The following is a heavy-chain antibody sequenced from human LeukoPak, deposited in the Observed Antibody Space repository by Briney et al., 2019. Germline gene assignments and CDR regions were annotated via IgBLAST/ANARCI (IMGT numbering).Heavy chain of an antibody. CDR2: LNSNTGNT. Sequence: ASVKVSGKAFGLASTILVSNGGQQATGQGLDWMGGLNSNTGNTGYAQEFQGRVTMTRDTSIGTAYMELTNLRSEDTAVYYCARGRRSSSGPWSWYLDLWGRGTLVTASS. CDR1: GLASTILV. J-gene: IGHJ2*01. D-gene: IGHD3-22*01. V-gene: IGHV1-8*01. CDR3: ARGRRSSSGPWSWYLDL.